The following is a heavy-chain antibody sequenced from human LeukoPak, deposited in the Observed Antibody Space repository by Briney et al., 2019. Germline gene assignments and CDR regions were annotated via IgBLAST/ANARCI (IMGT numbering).Heavy chain of an antibody. CDR3: VREGNELLSKDFDS. J-gene: IGHJ4*02. V-gene: IGHV1-2*02. CDR2: INPHSGGT. CDR1: GYTLTELS. Sequence: ASVKVSCKVSGYTLTELSMFWVRQAPGKGLEWMGYINPHSGGTNSPQKFQGRVTMTTDTSISAAYMELSSLISDDTAMYYCVREGNELLSKDFDSWGQGTLVTVSS. D-gene: IGHD2-21*02.